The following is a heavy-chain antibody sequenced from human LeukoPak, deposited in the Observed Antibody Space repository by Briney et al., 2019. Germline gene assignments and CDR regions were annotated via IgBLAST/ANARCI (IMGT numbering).Heavy chain of an antibody. D-gene: IGHD6-6*01. CDR1: GGSIRSSYYY. CDR2: IYDSGST. V-gene: IGHV4-39*07. CDR3: ARGGGGSSGWFDP. Sequence: SETLSLTCTVSGGSIRSSYYYWGWIRQPPGKGLEWIGSIYDSGSTYYNPSLKSRVTISVDKSKNQFSLKLSSVTAADTAVYYCARGGGGSSGWFDPWGQGTLVTVSS. J-gene: IGHJ5*02.